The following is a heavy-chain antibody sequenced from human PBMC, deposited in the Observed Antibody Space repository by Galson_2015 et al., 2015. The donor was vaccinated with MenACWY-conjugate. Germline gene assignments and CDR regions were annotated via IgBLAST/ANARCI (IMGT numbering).Heavy chain of an antibody. CDR1: GYSFTNYW. CDR3: ARPASGHSSSCDY. J-gene: IGHJ4*02. D-gene: IGHD6-13*01. CDR2: IYPGDSDT. Sequence: QSGAEVKKPGESLTISCQGPGYSFTNYWIGWVRQMPGKGLEWMGIIYPGDSDTRYSPSFQGQVTISADKSISTAYLQWSSLKASDSAMYYCARPASGHSSSCDYWGQGTLVTVSA. V-gene: IGHV5-51*03.